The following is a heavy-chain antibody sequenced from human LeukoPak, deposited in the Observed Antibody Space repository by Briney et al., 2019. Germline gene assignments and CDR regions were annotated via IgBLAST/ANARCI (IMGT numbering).Heavy chain of an antibody. J-gene: IGHJ4*02. V-gene: IGHV3-74*01. Sequence: PGGPLRLPCTASVFPFSSYRMHWLRQAPGKGLVWVSRINSDGSTTSYADSEKGRFTISSDNAKNTLYLQMNSRRADDAAVYYCARLRDFRCLDSWGQGTLVTVSS. D-gene: IGHD3-3*01. CDR1: VFPFSSYR. CDR3: ARLRDFRCLDS. CDR2: INSDGSTT.